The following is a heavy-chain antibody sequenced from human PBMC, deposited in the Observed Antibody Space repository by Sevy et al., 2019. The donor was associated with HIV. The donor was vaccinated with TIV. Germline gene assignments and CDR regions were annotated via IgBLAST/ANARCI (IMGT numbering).Heavy chain of an antibody. CDR3: ARDSTSGYSYGFDY. D-gene: IGHD5-18*01. V-gene: IGHV3-7*01. Sequence: GGSLRLSCAASGFTFSSYWMSWVRQAPGKGLEWVANIKQDESEKYYVDSVKGRFTISRDNAKNSLYLQMNSLRAEDTAVYYCARDSTSGYSYGFDYWGQGTLVTVSS. CDR1: GFTFSSYW. CDR2: IKQDESEK. J-gene: IGHJ4*02.